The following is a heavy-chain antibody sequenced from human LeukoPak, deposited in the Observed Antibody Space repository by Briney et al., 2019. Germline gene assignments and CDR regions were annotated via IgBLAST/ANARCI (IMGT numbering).Heavy chain of an antibody. Sequence: PSETLSLTCTVSGGSISSYYWSWIRQPPGKGLEWIGYIYYSGSTNYNPSLKSRVTISVDTSKNQFSLKLSSVTAADTAVYYCASGGDDYVWGSYRGYWYYWGQGTLVTVSS. J-gene: IGHJ4*02. CDR2: IYYSGST. D-gene: IGHD3-16*02. CDR3: ASGGDDYVWGSYRGYWYY. CDR1: GGSISSYY. V-gene: IGHV4-59*01.